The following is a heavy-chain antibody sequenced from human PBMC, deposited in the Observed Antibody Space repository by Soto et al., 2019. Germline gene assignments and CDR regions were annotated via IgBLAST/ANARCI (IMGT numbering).Heavy chain of an antibody. Sequence: GSRTLSGGGSGCTFGKYLVNVVRQAPGKGLEWVANINENGSGKYYVDSVKGRFTVSRDNAKNSLYLQMNSLGAEDTVLYYCAKRKDVYYYGMDVWGQGTMVTVSS. CDR1: GCTFGKYL. V-gene: IGHV3-7*01. J-gene: IGHJ6*01. CDR2: INENGSGK. CDR3: AKRKDVYYYGMDV.